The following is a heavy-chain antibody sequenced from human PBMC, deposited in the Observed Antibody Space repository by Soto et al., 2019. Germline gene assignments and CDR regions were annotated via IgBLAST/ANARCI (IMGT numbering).Heavy chain of an antibody. CDR2: IYYSGST. J-gene: IGHJ6*02. D-gene: IGHD5-12*01. CDR1: GGSISSYY. Sequence: QVQLQESGPGLVKPSETLSLTCTVSGGSISSYYWTWIRQPPGKGLEWIGYIYYSGSTNYNPSLKSRVTLSVDTTNNQFSLNLSSVTAADTAVYYCARDRWLRLGSAMDVWGQGTTVTVSS. CDR3: ARDRWLRLGSAMDV. V-gene: IGHV4-59*01.